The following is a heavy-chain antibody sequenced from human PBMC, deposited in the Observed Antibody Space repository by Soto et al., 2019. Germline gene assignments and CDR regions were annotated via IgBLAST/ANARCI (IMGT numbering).Heavy chain of an antibody. D-gene: IGHD2-21*02. CDR2: IIPVFATT. Sequence: VLLVQSGAEVKKPGSSVRVSCKASGGTFSRDVMTWVRQAPGQGLEWMGEIIPVFATTNYAQSFQGRVTFTADESTRTVYMELSGLRYEDTAMYYCARDLSTRGLDSWGQGTLVTVSS. CDR1: GGTFSRDV. J-gene: IGHJ4*02. V-gene: IGHV1-69*12. CDR3: ARDLSTRGLDS.